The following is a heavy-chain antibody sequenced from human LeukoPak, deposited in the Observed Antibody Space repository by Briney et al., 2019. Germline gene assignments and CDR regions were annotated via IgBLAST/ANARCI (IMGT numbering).Heavy chain of an antibody. CDR2: INPNSGGT. Sequence: GASVKVSCKASGYTFTGYYMHWVRQAPGQGLEWMGWINPNSGGTNYAQKFQGRVTMIRDTSISTAYMELSRLRSDDTAVYYCARARNYPDYYYMDVWGKGTTVTVSS. CDR3: ARARNYPDYYYMDV. V-gene: IGHV1-2*02. CDR1: GYTFTGYY. J-gene: IGHJ6*03. D-gene: IGHD1-7*01.